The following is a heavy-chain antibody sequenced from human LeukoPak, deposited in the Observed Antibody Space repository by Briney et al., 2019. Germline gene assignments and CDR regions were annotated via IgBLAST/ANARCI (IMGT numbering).Heavy chain of an antibody. CDR2: INHSGST. D-gene: IGHD6-13*01. V-gene: IGHV4-34*01. J-gene: IGHJ4*02. CDR1: GGSFSGYY. CDR3: ARGRLGYSNN. Sequence: SETLSLTCAVYGGSFSGYYWSWIRQPPGKGLEWIGEINHSGSTNYNPSLKSRVTISVDTPKNQFSLKLSSVTAADTAVYYCARGRLGYSNNWGQGTLVTVSS.